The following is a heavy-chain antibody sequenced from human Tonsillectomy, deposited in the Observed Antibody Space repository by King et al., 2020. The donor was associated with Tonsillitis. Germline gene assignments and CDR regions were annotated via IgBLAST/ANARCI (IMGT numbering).Heavy chain of an antibody. CDR3: ARDRSGWDPFDY. V-gene: IGHV1-18*04. J-gene: IGHJ4*02. Sequence: VQLVESGAEVKKPGASVKVSCKASGYTFFSYGISWVRQAPGQGLEWMGWISTYNGNTNYAQQLQGRVSMTTDTSTSTAYMELRSLRSDDTAVYYCARDRSGWDPFDYWGQGTLVTVSS. D-gene: IGHD6-19*01. CDR1: GYTFFSYG. CDR2: ISTYNGNT.